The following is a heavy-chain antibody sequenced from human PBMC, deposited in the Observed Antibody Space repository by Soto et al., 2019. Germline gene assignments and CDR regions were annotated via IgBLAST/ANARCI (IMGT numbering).Heavy chain of an antibody. V-gene: IGHV3-30*18. CDR1: GFIFSDYG. Sequence: QVQLVESGGGVVQPGTSLRLSCAASGFIFSDYGMHWVRQAPGKGPEWVAVIYYDGGRKEYGDSVKGRFTISRDNSQNTLYLQMNSLRPDDTAVYYCAKEGATVGWTYGAYWGQGTEVTVSS. CDR3: AKEGATVGWTYGAY. D-gene: IGHD3-10*01. CDR2: IYYDGGRK. J-gene: IGHJ4*02.